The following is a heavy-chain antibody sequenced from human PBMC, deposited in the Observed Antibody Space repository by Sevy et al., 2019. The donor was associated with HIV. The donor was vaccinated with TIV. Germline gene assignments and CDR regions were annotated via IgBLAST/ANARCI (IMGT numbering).Heavy chain of an antibody. Sequence: SETLSLTCTVSGGSISSSSYYWGWIRQPPGKGLEWIGSIYYSGSTYYNPSLKSRVTISVDTSKNQFSLKLSSVTAADTAVYYCARSRYCSGGSCYSWPPYYFDYWGQRTLVTVSS. CDR1: GGSISSSSYY. CDR3: ARSRYCSGGSCYSWPPYYFDY. V-gene: IGHV4-39*01. D-gene: IGHD2-15*01. J-gene: IGHJ4*02. CDR2: IYYSGST.